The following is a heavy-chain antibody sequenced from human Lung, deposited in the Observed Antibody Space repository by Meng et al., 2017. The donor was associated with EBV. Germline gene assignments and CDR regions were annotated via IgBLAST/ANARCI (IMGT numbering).Heavy chain of an antibody. V-gene: IGHV4-34*01. CDR3: ARLYRGGWYL. CDR2: INRSGST. D-gene: IGHD6-19*01. CDR1: GGYLSAYY. J-gene: IGHJ4*02. Sequence: QEHLQQGGAGLLKPSETLSLTCAVYGGYLSAYYWSWFRQPPGKGLEWIGEINRSGSTNYNPSLKSRLTVSMDTSKNQFSLKLSSVTAADTAVYYCARLYRGGWYLWGRGTLVTVSS.